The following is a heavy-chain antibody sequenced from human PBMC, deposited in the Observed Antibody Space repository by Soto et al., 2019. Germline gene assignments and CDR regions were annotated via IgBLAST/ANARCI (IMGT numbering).Heavy chain of an antibody. CDR1: GGTFSSYA. CDR2: IIPIFGTA. V-gene: IGHV1-69*01. CDR3: ARVNAAAGTDYYYGMDV. Sequence: QVQLVQSGAEVKKPGFSVKVSCKASGGTFSSYAISWVRQAPGQGLEWMGGIIPIFGTANYAQKFQGRVTITADESTSTAYMELSSLRSEDTAVYYCARVNAAAGTDYYYGMDVWGQGTTVTVSS. J-gene: IGHJ6*02. D-gene: IGHD6-13*01.